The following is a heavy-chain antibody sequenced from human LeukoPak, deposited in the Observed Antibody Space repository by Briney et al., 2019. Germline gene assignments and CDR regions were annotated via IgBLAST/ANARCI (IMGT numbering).Heavy chain of an antibody. CDR1: GGSISSYY. V-gene: IGHV3-23*01. CDR2: ISGSGGST. J-gene: IGHJ4*02. Sequence: ETLSLTCTVSGGSISSYYWSWVRQAPGKGLEWVSAISGSGGSTYYADSVKGRFTISRDNSKNTLYLQMNSLRAEDTAVYYCAKGALRWLQDDYWGQGTLVTVSS. D-gene: IGHD5-24*01. CDR3: AKGALRWLQDDY.